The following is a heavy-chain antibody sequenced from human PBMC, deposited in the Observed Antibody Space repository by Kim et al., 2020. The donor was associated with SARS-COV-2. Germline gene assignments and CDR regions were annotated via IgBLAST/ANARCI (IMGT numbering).Heavy chain of an antibody. CDR3: AREGGPGGKQRGFDY. Sequence: GGSLRLSCAASGFTFSSYAMHWVRQAPGKGLEWVAVISYDGSNKYYADSVKGRFTISRDNSKNTLYLQMNSLRAEDTAVYYCAREGGPGGKQRGFDYWGPGTLVTVSS. V-gene: IGHV3-30-3*01. CDR2: ISYDGSNK. D-gene: IGHD3-16*01. J-gene: IGHJ4*02. CDR1: GFTFSSYA.